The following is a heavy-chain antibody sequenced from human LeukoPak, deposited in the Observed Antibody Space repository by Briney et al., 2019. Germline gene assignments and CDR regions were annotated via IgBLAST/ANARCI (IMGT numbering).Heavy chain of an antibody. CDR1: GGSFSGYY. CDR3: AREYGDFDY. D-gene: IGHD4-17*01. V-gene: IGHV4-34*01. CDR2: INHSGST. J-gene: IGHJ4*02. Sequence: PSETLSLTCAVYGGSFSGYYWSWIRQPPGKGLEWIGEINHSGSTNYNPSLKSRVTMSIDTSKNQFSLKLNSVTAADTAVYYCAREYGDFDYWGQGTLVTVSS.